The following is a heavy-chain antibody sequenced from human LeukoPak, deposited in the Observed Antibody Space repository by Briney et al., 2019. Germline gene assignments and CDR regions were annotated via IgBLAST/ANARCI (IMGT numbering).Heavy chain of an antibody. CDR3: ATMSTGITGPY. CDR2: INPYSGGT. V-gene: IGHV1-2*02. CDR1: GYTFTSYY. D-gene: IGHD2-8*02. J-gene: IGHJ4*02. Sequence: ASVKVSCKASGYTFTSYYMHWVRQAPGQGPEWMGWINPYSGGTNYAQKFQGRVTMTRDTSISTAYMELSSLRSDDTAVYYCATMSTGITGPYWGQGTLVTVSS.